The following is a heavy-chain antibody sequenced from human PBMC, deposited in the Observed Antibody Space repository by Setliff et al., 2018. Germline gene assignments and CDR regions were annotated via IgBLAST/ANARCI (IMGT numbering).Heavy chain of an antibody. V-gene: IGHV3-21*01. CDR1: GFTFSSYS. Sequence: GGSLRLSCAASGFTFSSYSLNRVRQAPGKGLEWVSSISSSSSYIYYADSVQGRFTISRDNAKNSLYLQMNSLRAEDTAVYYCARAADSYGPPRSYMDVWGKGTTVTVSS. J-gene: IGHJ6*03. CDR2: ISSSSSYI. D-gene: IGHD5-18*01. CDR3: ARAADSYGPPRSYMDV.